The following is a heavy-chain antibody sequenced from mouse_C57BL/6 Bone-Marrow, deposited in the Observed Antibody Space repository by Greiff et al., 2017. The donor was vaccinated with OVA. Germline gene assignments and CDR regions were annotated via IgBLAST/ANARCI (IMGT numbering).Heavy chain of an antibody. J-gene: IGHJ3*01. V-gene: IGHV1-80*01. Sequence: QVQLQQSGAELVKPGASVKISCKASGYAFSSYWMNWVKKRPGKGIEWIGQSYPVDGDTNYNGKFTGKATLPADKSSSRAYMQLSSLTSEDFAVYFCERYGNRRAYWGEVVLGTV. CDR2: SYPVDGDT. CDR1: GYAFSSYW. D-gene: IGHD2-1*01. CDR3: ERYGNRRAY.